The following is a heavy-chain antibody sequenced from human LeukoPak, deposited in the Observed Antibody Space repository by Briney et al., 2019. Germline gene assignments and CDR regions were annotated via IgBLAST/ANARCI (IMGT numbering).Heavy chain of an antibody. J-gene: IGHJ4*02. V-gene: IGHV4-34*01. CDR2: ITHSGST. Sequence: SETLSLTCAVSGGSFSESSWNWIRQTPGKGLEWIGEITHSGSTKYNPSLGSRVTISVDTSKAQFSLRLTSVTAADTAVYYCARGDYCTNAVCLSSASGSYYHDSWGQGTLVTVSP. CDR1: GGSFSESS. D-gene: IGHD3-10*01. CDR3: ARGDYCTNAVCLSSASGSYYHDS.